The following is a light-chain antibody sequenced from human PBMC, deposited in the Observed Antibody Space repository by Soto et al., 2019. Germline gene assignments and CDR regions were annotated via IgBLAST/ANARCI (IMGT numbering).Light chain of an antibody. Sequence: QSVLTQPASVSGSPGQSITISCTGTSNDVGSYNLVSWYQQHPGTAPKLMIYEGSKRPSGVSNRFSGSKSGNTASLTISGLQAEDEADYYCCSYAGNSAFVVFGGGTKLTVL. J-gene: IGLJ2*01. CDR2: EGS. V-gene: IGLV2-23*01. CDR1: SNDVGSYNL. CDR3: CSYAGNSAFVV.